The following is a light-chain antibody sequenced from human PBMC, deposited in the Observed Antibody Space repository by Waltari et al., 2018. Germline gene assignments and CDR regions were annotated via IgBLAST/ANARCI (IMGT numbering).Light chain of an antibody. CDR3: LLYMGSGIWV. V-gene: IGLV8-61*01. CDR2: KAN. Sequence: QTVVTQEPSLSVSPGGTVTLTCPFSPGSPSSTSSASWYQQSPGQTPRTLVYKANIRSSGVPDRFSGSVLGNKAVLIITGAQAEDESTYYCLLYMGSGIWVFGGGTKLTVL. J-gene: IGLJ3*02. CDR1: PGSPSSTSS.